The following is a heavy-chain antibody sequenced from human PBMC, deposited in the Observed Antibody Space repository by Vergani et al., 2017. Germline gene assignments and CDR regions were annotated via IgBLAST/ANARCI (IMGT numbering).Heavy chain of an antibody. CDR1: GFSFSDHY. V-gene: IGHV3-11*01. CDR3: ARDHRDYNNYPGTFDI. CDR2: ISNSGNTI. J-gene: IGHJ3*02. D-gene: IGHD5-24*01. Sequence: QVPLVESGGGLVKPGGSLRLSCAASGFSFSDHYMTWIRQAPGKGLEWVSYISNSGNTIEYADSVKGRFSISRDNAKSSLFLQMDSLSAEDTAVYYCARDHRDYNNYPGTFDIWGQGSMVTVSS.